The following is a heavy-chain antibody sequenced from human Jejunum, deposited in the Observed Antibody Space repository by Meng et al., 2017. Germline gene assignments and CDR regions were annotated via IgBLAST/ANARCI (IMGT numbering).Heavy chain of an antibody. CDR1: GDSISSGEYF. CDR2: MDYRGST. D-gene: IGHD2-2*01. V-gene: IGHV4-30-4*01. Sequence: QVQLQESGPGLVKPSQTRSLTCTVPGDSISSGEYFWSWIRQPPGKGLEWIGYMDYRGSTFYNPSLKSRVTISVDTSKNQFSLKLSSVTAADTAVYFCARGELLWDYWGQGTLVTVSS. J-gene: IGHJ4*02. CDR3: ARGELLWDY.